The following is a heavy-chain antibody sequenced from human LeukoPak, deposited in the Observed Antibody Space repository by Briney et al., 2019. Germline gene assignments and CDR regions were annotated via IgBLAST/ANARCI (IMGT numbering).Heavy chain of an antibody. CDR1: GFTFSTYW. CDR2: IKQDGSEK. D-gene: IGHD4-17*01. J-gene: IGHJ6*02. CDR3: ARRQNYGDYDWYYYGMDV. V-gene: IGHV3-7*02. Sequence: GGSLRPSCAASGFTFSTYWMSWVRQAPGKGLEWVANIKQDGSEKYYVDSVKGRFTISRDNAKNSLYLQMNSLRAEDTAVYYCARRQNYGDYDWYYYGMDVWGQGTTVTVSS.